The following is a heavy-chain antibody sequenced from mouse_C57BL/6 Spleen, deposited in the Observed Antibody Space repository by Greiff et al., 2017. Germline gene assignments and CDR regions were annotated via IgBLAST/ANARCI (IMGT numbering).Heavy chain of an antibody. CDR2: ISSGSSTI. CDR1: GFTFSDYG. V-gene: IGHV5-17*01. CDR3: ASKDWEGSYAMDY. J-gene: IGHJ4*01. Sequence: EVKVVESGGGLVKPGGSLKLSCAASGFTFSDYGMHWVRQAPEKGLEWVAYISSGSSTIYYADTVKGRFTISRDNAKNTLFLQMTSLRSEDTAMSCCASKDWEGSYAMDYWGQGTSVTVSS. D-gene: IGHD4-1*01.